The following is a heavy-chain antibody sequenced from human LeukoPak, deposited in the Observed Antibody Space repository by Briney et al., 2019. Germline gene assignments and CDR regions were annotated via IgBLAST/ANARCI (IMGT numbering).Heavy chain of an antibody. CDR1: GFTVSSNY. CDR3: ARENRGAGAFDI. D-gene: IGHD3-10*01. Sequence: GGSLRVSCAASGFTVSSNYMNWVRQAPGKGLEWVSVVYSGGNTYYADSVKGRFTISRDKSKNTVYLQMNSLRVEDTAVYYCARENRGAGAFDIWGQGTMVTVSS. CDR2: VYSGGNT. J-gene: IGHJ3*02. V-gene: IGHV3-66*01.